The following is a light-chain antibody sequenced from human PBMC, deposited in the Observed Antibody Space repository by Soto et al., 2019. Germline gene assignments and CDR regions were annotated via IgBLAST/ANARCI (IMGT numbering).Light chain of an antibody. Sequence: EIVMKQSPATLSVSPGEGATLSCRASQSVSSKLAWYQQKPGQAPRLLIYGASSRATGIPDRFSGSGSGTDFTLTISRLEPEDFAVYYCQQYGSSRWTFGQGTKVDI. CDR1: QSVSSK. CDR3: QQYGSSRWT. CDR2: GAS. J-gene: IGKJ1*01. V-gene: IGKV3-20*01.